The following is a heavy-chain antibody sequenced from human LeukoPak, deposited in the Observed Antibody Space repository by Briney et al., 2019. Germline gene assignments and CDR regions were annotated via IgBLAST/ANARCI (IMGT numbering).Heavy chain of an antibody. CDR1: GGSINSYY. J-gene: IGHJ5*02. CDR2: IYTSGST. D-gene: IGHD2-2*02. Sequence: PSETLSLTCTVSGGSINSYYWSWIRQPPGKGLEWIGYIYTSGSTNYNPSLKSRVTISVDTSKNQFSLKLSSVTAADTAVYYCARRTGYCSSTSCYTGWFDPWGQGTLVTVSS. V-gene: IGHV4-4*09. CDR3: ARRTGYCSSTSCYTGWFDP.